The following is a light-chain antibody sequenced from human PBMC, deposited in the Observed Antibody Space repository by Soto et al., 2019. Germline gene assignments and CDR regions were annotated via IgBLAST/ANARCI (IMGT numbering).Light chain of an antibody. V-gene: IGKV1-27*01. CDR3: QKDNGAPWT. J-gene: IGKJ1*01. Sequence: EIQMTQSPSSLSASVGDRVTLTCRASQAIRDDLAWYQQKPRQVPKLLISAASTVQSGVPSRFSGSGSGTDFTVNISRLQPEDVATYYCQKDNGAPWTFGQGNKGEIK. CDR2: AAS. CDR1: QAIRDD.